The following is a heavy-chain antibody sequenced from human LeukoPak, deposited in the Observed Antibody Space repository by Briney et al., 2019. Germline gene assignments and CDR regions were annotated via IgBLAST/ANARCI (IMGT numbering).Heavy chain of an antibody. CDR1: GGSISSYY. Sequence: SETLSLTCTVSGGSISSYYWSWIRQPPGKGLEWIGYIYYSGSTNYNPSLKGRVTISVDTSKNQFSLKLSSVTAADTAVYYCARQREYCGGDCYPNWFDPWGQGTLVTVSS. D-gene: IGHD2-21*02. CDR2: IYYSGST. V-gene: IGHV4-59*08. CDR3: ARQREYCGGDCYPNWFDP. J-gene: IGHJ5*02.